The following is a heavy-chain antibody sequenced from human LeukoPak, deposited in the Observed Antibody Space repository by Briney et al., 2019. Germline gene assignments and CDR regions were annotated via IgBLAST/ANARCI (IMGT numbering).Heavy chain of an antibody. D-gene: IGHD3-10*01. J-gene: IGHJ2*01. CDR2: ISWNSGSI. CDR3: AKDRVRGATTGWYFDL. CDR1: GFTFDDYA. Sequence: GGSLRLSCAASGFTFDDYAMHWVRQAPGKGLEWVSGISWNSGSIGYADSVKGRFTISRDNAKNSLYLQMNSLRAEDTALYYCAKDRVRGATTGWYFDLWGRGTLVTVSS. V-gene: IGHV3-9*01.